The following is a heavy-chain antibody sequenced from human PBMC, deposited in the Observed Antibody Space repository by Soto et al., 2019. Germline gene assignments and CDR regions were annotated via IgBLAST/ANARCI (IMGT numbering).Heavy chain of an antibody. D-gene: IGHD2-8*02. J-gene: IGHJ3*02. CDR1: GFTFSNYW. CDR2: IKQDASEN. V-gene: IGHV3-7*04. Sequence: EVQVVESGGGLVQPGGSLRLSCAASGFTFSNYWMTWVRQAPGKGLEWVANIKQDASENFYVDSVKGRFTISRDNAKNSMYLQMNSLRVEDPAVYYCARDSGPRGYDAFDIWGQGTMVTVSS. CDR3: ARDSGPRGYDAFDI.